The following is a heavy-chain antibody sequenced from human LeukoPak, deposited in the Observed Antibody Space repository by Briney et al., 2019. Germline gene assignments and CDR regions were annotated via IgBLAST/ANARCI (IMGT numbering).Heavy chain of an antibody. J-gene: IGHJ4*02. CDR2: INPKSGGT. CDR1: GYTFTDYY. D-gene: IGHD7-27*01. Sequence: ASVTDSSKASGYTFTDYYMNWVRQAPGQGLEWMGWINPKSGGTKYAQKFQGRVTMTRDTSITTAYMELTMLSSDRTAVFYWVRAGELDYRGEGTLVTVSS. V-gene: IGHV1-2*02. CDR3: VRAGELDY.